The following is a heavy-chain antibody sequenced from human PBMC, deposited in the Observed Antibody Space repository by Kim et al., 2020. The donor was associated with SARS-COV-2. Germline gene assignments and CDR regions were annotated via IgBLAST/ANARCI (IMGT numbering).Heavy chain of an antibody. V-gene: IGHV4-39*01. CDR2: IYYSGST. Sequence: SETLSLTCTVSGGSISSSSYYWGWIRQPPGKGLEWIGSIYYSGSTYYNPSLKSRVTISVDTSKNQFSLKLSSVTAADTAVYYCASQYSSSWYFGPWGQGTLVTVSS. CDR3: ASQYSSSWYFGP. D-gene: IGHD6-13*01. CDR1: GGSISSSSYY. J-gene: IGHJ5*02.